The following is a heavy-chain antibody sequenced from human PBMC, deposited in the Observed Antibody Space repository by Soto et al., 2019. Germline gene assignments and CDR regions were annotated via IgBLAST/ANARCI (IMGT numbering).Heavy chain of an antibody. CDR1: GLTFSSSW. Sequence: EVQLVESGGGLVQPGGSRRLSCAVSGLTFSSSWMHWVRQGPGKGLVWVSRINFDGSATHYADSVQGRFTISRDNAKNVLYMQMTNLRADDTAVYYWARDRGNYNGIFDYWGQGTLVTVSS. V-gene: IGHV3-74*01. J-gene: IGHJ4*02. CDR2: INFDGSAT. CDR3: ARDRGNYNGIFDY. D-gene: IGHD4-4*01.